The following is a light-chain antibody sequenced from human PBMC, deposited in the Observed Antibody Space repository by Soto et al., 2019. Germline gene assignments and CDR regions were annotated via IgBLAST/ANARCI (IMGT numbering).Light chain of an antibody. V-gene: IGLV1-47*01. J-gene: IGLJ3*02. Sequence: QSVLTQPPSASETPGQRVTISCSGGTSNIGTNYVYWYQHLPGRAPKLLIYRTNQRPSGVPDRFSGSKSGTSASLAISGLRSEDEGDYYCASRDDILSGHWVFGGGTKVTVL. CDR2: RTN. CDR1: TSNIGTNY. CDR3: ASRDDILSGHWV.